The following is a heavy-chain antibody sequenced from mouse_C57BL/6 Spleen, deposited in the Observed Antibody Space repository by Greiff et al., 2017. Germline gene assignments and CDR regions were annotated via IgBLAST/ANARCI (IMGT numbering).Heavy chain of an antibody. V-gene: IGHV1-82*01. CDR3: ARSGDYDGWFAY. Sequence: QVQLQQPGPELVKPGASVKISCKASGYAFSSSWMNWVKQRPGKGLEWIGRIYPGDGDTNYNGKFKGKATLTADKSSSTAYMQLSSLTSEDSAVYFCARSGDYDGWFAYWGQGTLVTVSA. J-gene: IGHJ3*01. CDR1: GYAFSSSW. CDR2: IYPGDGDT. D-gene: IGHD2-4*01.